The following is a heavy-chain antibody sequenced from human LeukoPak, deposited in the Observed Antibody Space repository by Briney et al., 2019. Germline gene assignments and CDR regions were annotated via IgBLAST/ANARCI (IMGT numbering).Heavy chain of an antibody. V-gene: IGHV1-69*06. D-gene: IGHD4-17*01. CDR2: IIPIFGTA. Sequence: SVKVSCKASGGTFNTSPLSWLRQAPGQGLEWMGGIIPIFGTANYAQRFQGRVTITADKSTSTAYMELNSLRSEDTAVYYCARDSLRRYYYYMDVWGKGTTVTVSS. CDR3: ARDSLRRYYYYMDV. J-gene: IGHJ6*03. CDR1: GGTFNTSP.